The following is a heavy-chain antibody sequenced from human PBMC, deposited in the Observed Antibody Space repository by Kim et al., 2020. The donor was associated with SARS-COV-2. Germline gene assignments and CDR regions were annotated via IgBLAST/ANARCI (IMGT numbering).Heavy chain of an antibody. Sequence: GGSLRLSCAASGFTFSAYTMNWVRQAPAKGLEWVSYISGTTTTIYYADSVKGRFTVSRDNTKNSLFLQMNSLRAEDTAVYYCAREAADMSFGMDVSGQGT. J-gene: IGHJ6*01. CDR3: AREAADMSFGMDV. D-gene: IGHD2-15*01. V-gene: IGHV3-48*04. CDR2: ISGTTTTI. CDR1: GFTFSAYT.